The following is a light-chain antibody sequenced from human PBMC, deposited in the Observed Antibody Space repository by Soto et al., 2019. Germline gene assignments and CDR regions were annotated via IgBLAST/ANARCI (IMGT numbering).Light chain of an antibody. J-gene: IGLJ1*01. CDR3: AVWDASRGV. CDR1: SSNIGSKS. V-gene: IGLV1-44*01. Sequence: QSVLTQAPSSSGTPGQRVTISCAGSSSNIGSKSVNWYQQVPGTAPKLLIHSNSQRPSGVPDRFSGSKSGTSASLAISGPQSEDEADYYCAVWDASRGVFGTGTKVTVL. CDR2: SNS.